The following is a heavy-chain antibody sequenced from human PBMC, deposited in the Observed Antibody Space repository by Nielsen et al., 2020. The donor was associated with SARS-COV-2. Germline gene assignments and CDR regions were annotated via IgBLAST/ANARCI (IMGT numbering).Heavy chain of an antibody. D-gene: IGHD6-19*01. Sequence: GGSLRLSCAASGFMFDDYTMHWVRQAPGKGLEWVAVISYDGSNKYYADSVKGRFTISRDNSKNTLYLQMNSLRAEDTAVYYCARTTGYSSGWYLDAFDIWGQGTMVTVSS. CDR3: ARTTGYSSGWYLDAFDI. J-gene: IGHJ3*02. CDR2: ISYDGSNK. V-gene: IGHV3-30*04. CDR1: GFMFDDYT.